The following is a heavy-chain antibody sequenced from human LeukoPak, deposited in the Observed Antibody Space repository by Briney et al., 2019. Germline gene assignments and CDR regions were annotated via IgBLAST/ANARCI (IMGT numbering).Heavy chain of an antibody. CDR1: GYTLTEIS. V-gene: IGHV1-24*01. CDR2: FNPEYYER. Sequence: ASVTVSFKVSGYTLTEISMHWVRQAPGKGLEWMGGFNPEYYERIYAQKFQGGVTMTEDTSTDTAYMELSSLRSTNTPVYYCAKSSHNWDLRGVRDYMDVWGKGTTVTVSS. CDR3: AKSSHNWDLRGVRDYMDV. D-gene: IGHD1-20*01. J-gene: IGHJ6*03.